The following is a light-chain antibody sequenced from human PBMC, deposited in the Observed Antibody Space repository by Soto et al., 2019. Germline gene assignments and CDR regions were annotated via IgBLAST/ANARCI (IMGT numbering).Light chain of an antibody. CDR1: QSVSDNF. Sequence: EIVLTQSPGTLSLSPGERATLSCRASQSVSDNFLAWYQQKPGQAPRLLIYGASSRPTGIPDRFSGSGSGTDFSLTISRLEPEDFAVYYCQQYGSSPPITFGGGTKVDIK. V-gene: IGKV3-20*01. CDR2: GAS. J-gene: IGKJ4*01. CDR3: QQYGSSPPIT.